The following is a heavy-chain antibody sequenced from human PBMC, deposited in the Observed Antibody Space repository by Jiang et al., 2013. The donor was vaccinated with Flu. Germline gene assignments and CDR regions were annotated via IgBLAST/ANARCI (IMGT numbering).Heavy chain of an antibody. CDR3: ARDPYGNSPDY. J-gene: IGHJ4*02. D-gene: IGHD3-10*01. CDR2: IYYSGST. CDR1: GGSISSYY. V-gene: IGHV4-59*01. Sequence: GPGLVKPSETLSLTCTVSGGSISSYYWSWIRQPPGKGLEWIGYIYYSGSTNYNPSLKSRVTISVDTSKNQFSLKLSSVTAADTAVYYCARDPYGNSPDYWGQGTLVTVSS.